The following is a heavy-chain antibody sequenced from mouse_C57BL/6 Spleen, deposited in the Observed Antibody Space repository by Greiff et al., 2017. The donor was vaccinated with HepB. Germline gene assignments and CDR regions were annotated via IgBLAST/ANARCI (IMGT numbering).Heavy chain of an antibody. CDR3: ARSSGSWFAY. D-gene: IGHD3-1*01. CDR2: IHPNSGST. CDR1: GYTFTSYW. J-gene: IGHJ3*01. Sequence: QVQLQQSGAELVKPGASVKLSCKASGYTFTSYWMHWVKQRPGQGLEWIGMIHPNSGSTNYNEKFKSKATLTVDKSSSTAYMQLSSLTSEDSAVYEWARSSGSWFAYWGQGTLVTVSA. V-gene: IGHV1-64*01.